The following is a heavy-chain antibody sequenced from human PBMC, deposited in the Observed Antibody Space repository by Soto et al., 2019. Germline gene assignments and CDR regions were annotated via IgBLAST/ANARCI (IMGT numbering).Heavy chain of an antibody. V-gene: IGHV4-61*01. Sequence: QVQLQESGPGLVKPSETLSLTCTVSGGSVSSGSYHWSWIRQPPGKGLEWIGYIYYSGSTNYNPSLKSRVTISVDTSKNQFSLKLSSVTAADTAVYYCARDLISGFDPWGQGTLVTVSS. J-gene: IGHJ5*02. CDR2: IYYSGST. D-gene: IGHD3-16*01. CDR3: ARDLISGFDP. CDR1: GGSVSSGSYH.